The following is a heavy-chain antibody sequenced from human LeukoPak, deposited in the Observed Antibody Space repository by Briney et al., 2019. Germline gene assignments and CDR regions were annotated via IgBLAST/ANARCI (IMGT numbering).Heavy chain of an antibody. CDR2: IHPHGIF. Sequence: PSETLSLTCAVYGGSCDDYYCSWIRQPPGNGLEWIGEIHPHGIFYYNSSLMSRVTISIDTSKSQFSLRLTSVTAADTAFYYCARGRDRSKAGDHWGQGSLVTVSS. J-gene: IGHJ4*02. CDR1: GGSCDDYY. CDR3: ARGRDRSKAGDH. V-gene: IGHV4-34*01. D-gene: IGHD5-24*01.